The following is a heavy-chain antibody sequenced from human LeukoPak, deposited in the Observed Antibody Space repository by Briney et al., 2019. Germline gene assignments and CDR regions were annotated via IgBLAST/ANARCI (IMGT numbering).Heavy chain of an antibody. CDR2: TYYGGSN. Sequence: GSLRLSCVASGFTFSNYAMSWIRQPPEKELEWIGYTYYGGSNKFNPSLKSRVAISVDTSKKQFSLHLPSVTAADTAVYYCARGPSVTSIGGPWGQGTLVTVSA. CDR3: ARGPSVTSIGGP. J-gene: IGHJ5*02. D-gene: IGHD4-17*01. CDR1: GFTFSNYA. V-gene: IGHV4-59*01.